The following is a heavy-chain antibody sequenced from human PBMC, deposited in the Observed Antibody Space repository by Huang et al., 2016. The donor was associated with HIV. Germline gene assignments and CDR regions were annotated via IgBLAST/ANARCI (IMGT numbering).Heavy chain of an antibody. Sequence: EVQLVESGGGLVQPGGSLRLSCAASGFTVSNYSMNWVRQAPGKGLEVGSYISSSTGTIYYADSVKGRFTISRDNAKNSLYLQMNSLRDEDTAVYYCARGIRYFGVVAYFDYWGQGTLVTVSS. D-gene: IGHD3-3*01. J-gene: IGHJ4*02. CDR3: ARGIRYFGVVAYFDY. CDR1: GFTVSNYS. V-gene: IGHV3-48*02. CDR2: ISSSTGTI.